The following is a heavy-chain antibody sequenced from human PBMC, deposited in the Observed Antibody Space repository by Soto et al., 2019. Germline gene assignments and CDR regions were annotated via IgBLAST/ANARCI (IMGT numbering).Heavy chain of an antibody. CDR2: ISSSSSYI. D-gene: IGHD2-15*01. CDR1: GFTFSSYS. V-gene: IGHV3-21*01. CDR3: ARDCGGGSCYPGPSNWFDP. Sequence: GGSLRLSCAASGFTFSSYSMNGVFQAQGKGLEWVSSISSSSSYIYYADSVKGRFTISRDNAKNSLYLQMNSLRAEDTAVYYCARDCGGGSCYPGPSNWFDPWGQGTLVTVSS. J-gene: IGHJ5*02.